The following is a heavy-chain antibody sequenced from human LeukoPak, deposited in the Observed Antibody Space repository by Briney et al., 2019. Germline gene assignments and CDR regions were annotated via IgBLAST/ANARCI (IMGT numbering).Heavy chain of an antibody. CDR1: GYTFTAHY. Sequence: GSVNVSCRASGYTFTAHYIHWVRPAPGLGLEWMGWIDPNSGGTNYAQKFLGSVTTTGDTSINTAFMELSRLRSDDTAIYYCARGRGTTMVRGVITNYFDLWGRGALVTASS. J-gene: IGHJ2*01. CDR3: ARGRGTTMVRGVITNYFDL. D-gene: IGHD3-10*01. V-gene: IGHV1-2*02. CDR2: IDPNSGGT.